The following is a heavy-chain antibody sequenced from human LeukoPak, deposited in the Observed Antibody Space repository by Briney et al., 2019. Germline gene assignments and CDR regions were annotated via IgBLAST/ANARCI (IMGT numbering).Heavy chain of an antibody. CDR1: GVSISSGSYY. J-gene: IGHJ5*02. CDR3: ARGQSGVRGANVPNLMGFDP. V-gene: IGHV4-61*02. Sequence: SQTLSLTCTVSGVSISSGSYYWSWIRQPAGKGLEWIGRIHTSGNTNYNPSLKSRVTISIDTSKNQISLILSSVTAADTAVYFCARGQSGVRGANVPNLMGFDPWGQGTLVIVSS. D-gene: IGHD3-10*01. CDR2: IHTSGNT.